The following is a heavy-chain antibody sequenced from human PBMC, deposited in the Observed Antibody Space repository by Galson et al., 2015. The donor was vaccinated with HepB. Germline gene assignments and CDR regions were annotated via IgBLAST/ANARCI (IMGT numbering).Heavy chain of an antibody. D-gene: IGHD3-10*01. V-gene: IGHV4-34*01. CDR3: ARARRRYYGSGDFDY. CDR2: INHSGST. CDR1: GGSFSGYY. Sequence: ETLSLTCAVYGGSFSGYYWSWIRQPPGKGLEWIGEINHSGSTNYNPSLKSRVTISVDTSKNQFSLKLSSVTAADTAVYYCARARRRYYGSGDFDYWGQGTLVTVSS. J-gene: IGHJ4*02.